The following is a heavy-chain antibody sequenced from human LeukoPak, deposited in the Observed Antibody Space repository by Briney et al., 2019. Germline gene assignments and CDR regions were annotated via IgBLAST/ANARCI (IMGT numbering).Heavy chain of an antibody. Sequence: PGGSLRLSCAASGFTFSSYWMSWVRQAPGKGPEWVSYISSGGSTIYYADSVKGRFTISRDNAKNSLYLQMNSLRAEDTAVYYCARDPGVRGRRWTFDYWGQGTLVTVSS. CDR3: ARDPGVRGRRWTFDY. D-gene: IGHD4-23*01. CDR2: ISSGGSTI. J-gene: IGHJ4*02. CDR1: GFTFSSYW. V-gene: IGHV3-48*04.